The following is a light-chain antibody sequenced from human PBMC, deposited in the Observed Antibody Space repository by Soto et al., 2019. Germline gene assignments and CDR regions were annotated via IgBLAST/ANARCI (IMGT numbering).Light chain of an antibody. CDR3: ASFTTNRVDV. CDR1: SSELAIYNY. J-gene: IGLJ1*01. Sequence: QSALAQPASVSVTPGQSITISCSGTSSELAIYNYVSWYQQQPGTAPKLMIYQVTNRPSGVSNRFSGSRSGNTASLTISGLWAVDEPDYYCASFTTNRVDVFGPGTKVTVL. CDR2: QVT. V-gene: IGLV2-14*01.